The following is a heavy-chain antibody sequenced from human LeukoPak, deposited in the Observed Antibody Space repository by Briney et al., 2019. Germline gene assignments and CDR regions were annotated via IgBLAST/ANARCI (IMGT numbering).Heavy chain of an antibody. CDR2: IIPILGIA. J-gene: IGHJ4*02. CDR1: GGTFSSYA. V-gene: IGHV1-69*04. CDR3: ASGGSGSYYYF. D-gene: IGHD3-10*01. Sequence: SVKVSCKASGGTFSSYAISWVRQAPGQGLEWMGRIIPILGIANYAQKFQGRVTITADKSTSTAYMELSSLRSEDTAVYYCASGGSGSYYYFWGQGTLVTVSS.